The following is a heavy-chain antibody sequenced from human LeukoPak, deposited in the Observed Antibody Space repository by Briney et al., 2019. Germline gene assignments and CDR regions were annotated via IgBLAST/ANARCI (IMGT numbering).Heavy chain of an antibody. J-gene: IGHJ4*02. CDR1: GFTFSNFW. V-gene: IGHV3-7*04. Sequence: PGGSLRLSCAVSGFTFSNFWMSWVRQAPGRGLEWVANIHPEGNEKYHVGSVEGRFVISRDNTKNLLFLQMSGPRVEDTALYYCARGDAFSGDHWGQGTLVTVSS. CDR2: IHPEGNEK. CDR3: ARGDAFSGDH.